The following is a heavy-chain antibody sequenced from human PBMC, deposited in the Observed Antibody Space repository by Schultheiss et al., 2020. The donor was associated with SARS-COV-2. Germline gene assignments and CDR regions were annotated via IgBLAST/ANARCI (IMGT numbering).Heavy chain of an antibody. Sequence: SLKISCAASGFTFSSYAMSWVRQAPGKGLEWVSGISWNSGSIGYADSVKGRFTISRDNAKNTLYLQMNSLRAEDTAVYYCARDGANWNYFAYYGMDVWGQGTTVTVSS. D-gene: IGHD1-7*01. CDR3: ARDGANWNYFAYYGMDV. V-gene: IGHV3-9*01. J-gene: IGHJ6*02. CDR2: ISWNSGSI. CDR1: GFTFSSYA.